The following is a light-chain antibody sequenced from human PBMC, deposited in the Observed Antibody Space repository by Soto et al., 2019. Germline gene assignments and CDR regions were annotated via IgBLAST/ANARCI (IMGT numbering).Light chain of an antibody. CDR3: QQYENLPLT. Sequence: DIQMTQSPSSLSASLGDRVTITCQASQDIVNFLNWCQQKPGNAPKLLIYDASNLERGVPSRFSGSGSGTHFTFTISSLQPEDIATYYCQQYENLPLTFGGGTKVEIK. J-gene: IGKJ4*01. CDR2: DAS. V-gene: IGKV1-33*01. CDR1: QDIVNF.